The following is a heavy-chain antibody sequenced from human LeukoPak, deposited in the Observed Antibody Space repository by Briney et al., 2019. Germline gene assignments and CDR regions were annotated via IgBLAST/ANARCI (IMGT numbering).Heavy chain of an antibody. D-gene: IGHD5-18*01. CDR2: INSDGSST. J-gene: IGHJ3*02. V-gene: IGHV3-74*01. CDR3: ASLVVDTAMVNDDAFDI. CDR1: GFTFSSYW. Sequence: GGSLRLSCAASGFTFSSYWMHWVRQAPGKGLVWVSRINSDGSSTSYADSVKGRFTISRDNAKNTLYLQMNSLRAEDTAVYYCASLVVDTAMVNDDAFDIWGQGTMVTVSS.